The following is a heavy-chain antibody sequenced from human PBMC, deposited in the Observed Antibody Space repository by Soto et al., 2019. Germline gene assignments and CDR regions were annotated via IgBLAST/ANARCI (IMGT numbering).Heavy chain of an antibody. CDR3: ARAVRRAGSSHHFDY. D-gene: IGHD3-10*01. CDR1: GGSISSSNW. J-gene: IGHJ4*02. Sequence: SETLSLTCAVSGGSISSSNWWSWVRQPPGKGLEWIGEIYHSGSINYNPSLKSRVTISVDKSKNQFSLKLSSVTAADTAVYYCARAVRRAGSSHHFDYWGQGTLVTVSS. V-gene: IGHV4-4*02. CDR2: IYHSGSI.